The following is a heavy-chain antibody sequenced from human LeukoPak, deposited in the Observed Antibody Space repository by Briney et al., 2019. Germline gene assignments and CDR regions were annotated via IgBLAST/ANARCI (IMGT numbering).Heavy chain of an antibody. Sequence: SETLSLTCTVSGGSISSSSYYWGWIRQPPGKGLEWTGSIYYSGSTYYNLSLKSRVTISVDTSKNQFSPKLTSVTAADTAVYYCARQYRPGDWFDPWGQGTLVTVSS. D-gene: IGHD1-14*01. CDR1: GGSISSSSYY. V-gene: IGHV4-39*01. CDR3: ARQYRPGDWFDP. J-gene: IGHJ5*02. CDR2: IYYSGST.